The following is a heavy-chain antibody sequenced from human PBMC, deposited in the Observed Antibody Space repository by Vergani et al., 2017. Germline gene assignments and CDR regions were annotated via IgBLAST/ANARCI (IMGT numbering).Heavy chain of an antibody. J-gene: IGHJ2*01. CDR1: GDSIISRSYY. CDR3: AGGKYYSGRTSHFRGGYLDV. D-gene: IGHD3-16*01. V-gene: IGHV4-39*01. CDR2: IYNSGNG. Sequence: QMQLQESGPGLVMASETLSLTCTVSGDSIISRSYYWGWIRQPPGRGLEWIGSIYNSGNGDSSSSLKRRVTISADTCKNQFSLRLTSVTADDPAVYYCAGGKYYSGRTSHFRGGYLDVWGRGTLVTGPS.